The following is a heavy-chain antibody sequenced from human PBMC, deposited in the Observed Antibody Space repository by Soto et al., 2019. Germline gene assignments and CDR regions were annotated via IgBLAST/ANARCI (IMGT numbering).Heavy chain of an antibody. V-gene: IGHV3-30-3*01. CDR3: ARVAAAGSYDYGMDV. CDR1: GFTFSSYA. Sequence: QVQLVESGGGVVQPGRSLRLSCAASGFTFSSYAMHWVRQAPGKGLEWVAVISYDGSNKYYADSVKGRFTISRDNSKNTLYLQMNSLRAEDTAVYYCARVAAAGSYDYGMDVWGQGTTVTVSS. J-gene: IGHJ6*02. CDR2: ISYDGSNK. D-gene: IGHD6-13*01.